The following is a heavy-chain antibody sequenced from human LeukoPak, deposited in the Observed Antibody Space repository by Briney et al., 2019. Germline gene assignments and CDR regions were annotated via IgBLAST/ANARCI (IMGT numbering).Heavy chain of an antibody. D-gene: IGHD3/OR15-3a*01. CDR3: ARVEGYRTGYSFDY. J-gene: IGHJ4*02. V-gene: IGHV1-46*01. Sequence: ASVKVSCKASGYTFRIHYMHWVRQAPGQGLEWMGIINPSGGSTTYAQKFQGSLTMTSDTSSSTVYMELSSLRSDDTAVYYCARVEGYRTGYSFDYWGQGTLVTVST. CDR2: INPSGGST. CDR1: GYTFRIHY.